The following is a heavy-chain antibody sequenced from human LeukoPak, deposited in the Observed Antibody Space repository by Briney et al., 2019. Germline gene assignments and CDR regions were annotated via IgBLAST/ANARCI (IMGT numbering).Heavy chain of an antibody. J-gene: IGHJ5*02. CDR2: IIPIFGTA. CDR1: GGTFSSYA. Sequence: SVKVSCKASGGTFSSYAISWVRQAPGQGLEWMGGIIPIFGTANYAQKFQGRVTITADESTSTAYMELSSLRSEDTAVYYCARDLWYCSSTSCYKGRRSGSFDPWGQGTLVTVSS. D-gene: IGHD2-2*02. CDR3: ARDLWYCSSTSCYKGRRSGSFDP. V-gene: IGHV1-69*13.